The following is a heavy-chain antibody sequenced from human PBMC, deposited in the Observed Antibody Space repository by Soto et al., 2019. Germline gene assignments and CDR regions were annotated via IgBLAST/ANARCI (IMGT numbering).Heavy chain of an antibody. V-gene: IGHV5-51*01. J-gene: IGHJ4*02. D-gene: IGHD1-26*01. Sequence: PGGCPKISWKSSGCRFIHYWMGRVRQMPGKGLEWMGISFVDDFDTRYSPSFPGQVTISVDKSTSTAYYHRKSRNASDSGMYYCARLDGYSLSWYRFDYWGQATLVTVSS. CDR1: GCRFIHYW. CDR2: SFVDDFDT. CDR3: ARLDGYSLSWYRFDY.